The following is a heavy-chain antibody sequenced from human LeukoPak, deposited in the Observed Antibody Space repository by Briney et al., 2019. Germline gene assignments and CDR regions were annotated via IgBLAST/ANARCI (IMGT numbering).Heavy chain of an antibody. Sequence: GASVKVSCKTSGYAFTGYYIHWVRQAPGQGLEWMGWINPNSGGTNYAQKFQGRVTMTRDTSISTAYMELSRLRSADTAVYYCARDVGRIVVVKAAYYFDYWGQGTLVTVSS. V-gene: IGHV1-2*02. J-gene: IGHJ4*02. D-gene: IGHD2-21*01. CDR1: GYAFTGYY. CDR2: INPNSGGT. CDR3: ARDVGRIVVVKAAYYFDY.